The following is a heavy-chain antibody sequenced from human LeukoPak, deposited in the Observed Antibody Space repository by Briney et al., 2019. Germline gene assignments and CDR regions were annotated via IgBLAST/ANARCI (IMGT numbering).Heavy chain of an antibody. CDR1: GGTFSSYA. V-gene: IGHV1-69*05. Sequence: ASVKVFCKASGGTFSSYAISWVRQAPGQGLEWMGGIIPIFGTANYAQKFQGRVTITTDESTSTAYMELSSLRSEDTAVYYCARGWFFGVVILSWFDPWGQGTLVTVSS. CDR3: ARGWFFGVVILSWFDP. J-gene: IGHJ5*02. D-gene: IGHD3-3*01. CDR2: IIPIFGTA.